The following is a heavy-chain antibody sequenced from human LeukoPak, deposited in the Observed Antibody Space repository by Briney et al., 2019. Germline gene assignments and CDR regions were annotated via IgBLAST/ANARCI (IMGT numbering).Heavy chain of an antibody. CDR1: GFKFSEHA. CDR2: IRNQEYDGTT. Sequence: PGGSLRLSRTTSGFKFSEHALGWVSHARGKGLGWVGFIRNQEYDGTTEYAASVKGRFFKSRNDSKSVAFLQMSSLKIEDTAIYYCSSQPHYYDSRDYLDYWLQGTMVSVSS. D-gene: IGHD3-22*01. J-gene: IGHJ4*02. CDR3: SSQPHYYDSRDYLDY. V-gene: IGHV3-49*04.